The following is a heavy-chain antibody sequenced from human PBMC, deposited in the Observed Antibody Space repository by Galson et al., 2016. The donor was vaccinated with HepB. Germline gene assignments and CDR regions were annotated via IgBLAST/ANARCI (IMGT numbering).Heavy chain of an antibody. CDR3: TTVPVGDYYYFMDV. J-gene: IGHJ6*03. Sequence: SLRLSCAASGFTFSTYAMSWVRRTPGKGLEWVSGISGRGDTTNYVDSVKGRFTVSRDNSKNTLYLQMNSLRGEDTAVYYCTTVPVGDYYYFMDVWGEGNPGRRLL. D-gene: IGHD1-26*01. V-gene: IGHV3-23*01. CDR1: GFTFSTYA. CDR2: ISGRGDTT.